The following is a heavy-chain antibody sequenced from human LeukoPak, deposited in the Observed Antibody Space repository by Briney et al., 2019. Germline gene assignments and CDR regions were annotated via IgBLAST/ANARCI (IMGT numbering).Heavy chain of an antibody. CDR1: GGSISSYY. J-gene: IGHJ6*02. V-gene: IGHV4-59*12. CDR3: ARGGSLAEAGTTSYYGMDV. D-gene: IGHD1-7*01. Sequence: PSETLSLTCTVSGGSISSYYWSWIRQPPGKGLEWIGYIYYSGSTSYNPSLKSRVTISVDTSKNQFSLKLSSVTAADTAVYYCARGGSLAEAGTTSYYGMDVWGQGTTVTVSS. CDR2: IYYSGST.